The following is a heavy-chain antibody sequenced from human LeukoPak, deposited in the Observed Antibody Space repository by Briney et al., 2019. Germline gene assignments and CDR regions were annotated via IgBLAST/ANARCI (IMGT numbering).Heavy chain of an antibody. Sequence: GRSLRLSCAASGFTFSSYGMHWVRQAPGKGLEWVAVISYDGSNKYYADSVKGRFTISRDNSKNTLYLQMNSLRAEDTAVHYCAKDRVRRGYGMDVWGQGTTVTVSS. CDR3: AKDRVRRGYGMDV. D-gene: IGHD4-17*01. J-gene: IGHJ6*02. V-gene: IGHV3-30*18. CDR2: ISYDGSNK. CDR1: GFTFSSYG.